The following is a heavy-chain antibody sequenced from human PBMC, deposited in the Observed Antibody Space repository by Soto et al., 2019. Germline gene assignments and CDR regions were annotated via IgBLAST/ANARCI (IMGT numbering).Heavy chain of an antibody. D-gene: IGHD2-2*01. V-gene: IGHV1-2*02. CDR1: GYTFTGYY. CDR2: INSNSGNR. Sequence: QVQLVQSGAEVKKPGASVKVSCKASGYTFTGYYIHWVRQAPGQGLEWMGWINSNSGNRDFAQKFQGRVTMTRDTSISTAYMELSRLKYDDTAVYYCARGRSGYCSSVSCPDLDAGWFDPWGQGTLVTVSS. J-gene: IGHJ5*02. CDR3: ARGRSGYCSSVSCPDLDAGWFDP.